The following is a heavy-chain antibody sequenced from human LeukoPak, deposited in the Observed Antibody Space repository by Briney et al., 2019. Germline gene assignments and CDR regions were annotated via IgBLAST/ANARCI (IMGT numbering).Heavy chain of an antibody. V-gene: IGHV4-34*01. CDR2: INHSGST. J-gene: IGHJ4*02. Sequence: PSETLSLTCAVYGGSFIGYYWSWIRQPPGKGLEWIGEINHSGSTNYNPSLKSRVTISVDTSKNQFSLKLSSVTAADTAVYYCARGQEAAGTGLFDYWGQGTLVTVSS. D-gene: IGHD6-13*01. CDR3: ARGQEAAGTGLFDY. CDR1: GGSFIGYY.